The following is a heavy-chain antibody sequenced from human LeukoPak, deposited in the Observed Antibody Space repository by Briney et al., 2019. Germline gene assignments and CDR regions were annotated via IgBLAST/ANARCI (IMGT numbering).Heavy chain of an antibody. D-gene: IGHD2-2*01. CDR1: GGTFSSYA. CDR2: IIPIFGTA. Sequence: SVKVSCKASGGTFSSYAISWVRQAPGQGLEWMGGIIPIFGTANYAQKFQGRVTITADESTSTAYMELSSLRSEDTAVYYCARDLGYCSSTSCYAYMDVWGKGTTVTVSS. V-gene: IGHV1-69*01. J-gene: IGHJ6*03. CDR3: ARDLGYCSSTSCYAYMDV.